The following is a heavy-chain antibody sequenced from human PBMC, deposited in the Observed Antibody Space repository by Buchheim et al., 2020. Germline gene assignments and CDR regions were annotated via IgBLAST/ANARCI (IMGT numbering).Heavy chain of an antibody. V-gene: IGHV4-30-4*01. Sequence: QVQLQESGPGLVKPSQTLSLTCTVSGGSISSGGYYWSWIRQPPGKGLEYIGYISYTGSTYHNPSLQSRVTISVDRSKSQFSLKLSSVTAADTAVYYCARDTGFITMIGGLDYWGQGTL. CDR3: ARDTGFITMIGGLDY. CDR2: ISYTGST. J-gene: IGHJ4*02. D-gene: IGHD3-22*01. CDR1: GGSISSGGYY.